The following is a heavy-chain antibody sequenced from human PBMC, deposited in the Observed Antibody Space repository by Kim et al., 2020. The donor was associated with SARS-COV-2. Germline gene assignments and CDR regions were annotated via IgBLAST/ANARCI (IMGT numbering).Heavy chain of an antibody. J-gene: IGHJ4*02. V-gene: IGHV3-48*03. Sequence: GGSLRLSCEASGYVFPSYEVTWVRQAPGKGLEWISSISSSGETTYYADSVKGRFTISRDNAKNSLFLQMNSLRAEDTALYFCTRESGWLHQIYHWGQGT. CDR1: GYVFPSYE. CDR3: TRESGWLHQIYH. D-gene: IGHD5-12*01. CDR2: ISSSGETT.